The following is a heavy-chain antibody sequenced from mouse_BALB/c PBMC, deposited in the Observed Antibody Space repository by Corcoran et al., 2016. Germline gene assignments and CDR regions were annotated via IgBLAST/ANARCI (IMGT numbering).Heavy chain of an antibody. CDR2: INPNNGGT. CDR3: ARRHKYCNFFAY. CDR1: GYTFTDYN. Sequence: EVLLQQSGPELVKPGASVKIPCKASGYTFTDYNMDWVKQSHGKSLEWIGDINPNNGGTIYNQKFKGKATLTVDKSSSTAYMELRSLTSDDTAVYYFARRHKYCNFFAYWGQGTLVTVSA. J-gene: IGHJ3*01. V-gene: IGHV1-18*01. D-gene: IGHD2-10*02.